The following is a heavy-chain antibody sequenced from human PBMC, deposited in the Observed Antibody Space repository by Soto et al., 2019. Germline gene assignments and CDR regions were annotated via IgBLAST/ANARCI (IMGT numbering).Heavy chain of an antibody. D-gene: IGHD2-15*01. J-gene: IGHJ6*02. CDR1: GYTLTGYY. CDR2: INPNSGGT. V-gene: IGHV1-2*04. Sequence: GTSVKLSCKASGYTLTGYYMHWVRQAPEQGLEWMGWINPNSGGTNYAQKFQGWVTMTRDTSISTAYMELSRLRSDDTAVYYCARDRRLGYCSGGSCSTFYYYYYVMDVWGQGTTVTVS. CDR3: ARDRRLGYCSGGSCSTFYYYYYVMDV.